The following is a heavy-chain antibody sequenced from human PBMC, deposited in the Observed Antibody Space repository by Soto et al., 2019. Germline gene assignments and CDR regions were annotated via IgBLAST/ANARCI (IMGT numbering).Heavy chain of an antibody. D-gene: IGHD5-18*01. V-gene: IGHV3-30*18. CDR2: ISYDGSNK. CDR1: GFTFSSYG. CDR3: AKDRQLWSSKYYFDY. J-gene: IGHJ4*02. Sequence: GGSLRLSCAASGFTFSSYGMHWVRQAPGKGLEWVAVISYDGSNKYYADSVKGRFTISRDNSKNTLYLQMNSLRAEDTAVYYCAKDRQLWSSKYYFDYWGQGTLVTVSS.